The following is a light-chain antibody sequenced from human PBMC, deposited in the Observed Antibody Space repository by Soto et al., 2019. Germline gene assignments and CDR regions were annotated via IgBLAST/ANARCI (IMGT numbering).Light chain of an antibody. CDR3: ISYTTFSAPVV. Sequence: QSALTQPASVSGSPGQSITISCTGTSSDVGGYNYVSWYQQHAGKAPKLMIYEVSSRPSGVSSRFSGSKSGNTASLTISGPQAEDEVDYYCISYTTFSAPVVFGGGTKLTVL. V-gene: IGLV2-14*01. J-gene: IGLJ2*01. CDR1: SSDVGGYNY. CDR2: EVS.